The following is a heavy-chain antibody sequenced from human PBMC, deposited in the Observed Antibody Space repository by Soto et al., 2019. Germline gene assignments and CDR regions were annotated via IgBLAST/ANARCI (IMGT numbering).Heavy chain of an antibody. CDR2: IWYDGSNK. D-gene: IGHD3-3*01. CDR3: ARDLNDFWSGYLSLDY. CDR1: GFTFSSYG. V-gene: IGHV3-33*01. Sequence: PGGSLTLSCAASGFTFSSYGMHWVRQAPGKGLEWVAVIWYDGSNKYYADSVKGRFIISRDNSKNTLFLQMNSLRAEDTAVYYCARDLNDFWSGYLSLDYWGQGTLVTVSS. J-gene: IGHJ4*02.